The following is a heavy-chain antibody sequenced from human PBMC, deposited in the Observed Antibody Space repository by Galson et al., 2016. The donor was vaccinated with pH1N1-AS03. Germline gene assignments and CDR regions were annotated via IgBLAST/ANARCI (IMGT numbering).Heavy chain of an antibody. V-gene: IGHV4-34*01. Sequence: TLSLTCTVSGGSLTDYQWSWIRQSPGKGLEWIGEISHSGITDYNPSLKSRVSIPVDTSKDQFPLNLSSMTAADAAVYYCARGKPFLGSSWYEDSWGQGTLVIVSS. CDR3: ARGKPFLGSSWYEDS. CDR1: GGSLTDYQ. D-gene: IGHD6-13*01. J-gene: IGHJ4*02. CDR2: ISHSGIT.